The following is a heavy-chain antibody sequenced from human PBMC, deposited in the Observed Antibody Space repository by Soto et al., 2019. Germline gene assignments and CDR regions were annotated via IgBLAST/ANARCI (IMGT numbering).Heavy chain of an antibody. CDR2: IWYDGSNK. D-gene: IGHD4-17*01. J-gene: IGHJ6*03. V-gene: IGHV3-33*01. Sequence: QVQLVESGGGVVQPGRSLRLSCAASGFTFSSYGMHWVRQAPGKGLEWVAVIWYDGSNKYYADSVKGRFTISRDNSKNTLYLQMNSLGAEDTAVYYCARAPPDYGDYYMDVWGKGTTVTVSS. CDR1: GFTFSSYG. CDR3: ARAPPDYGDYYMDV.